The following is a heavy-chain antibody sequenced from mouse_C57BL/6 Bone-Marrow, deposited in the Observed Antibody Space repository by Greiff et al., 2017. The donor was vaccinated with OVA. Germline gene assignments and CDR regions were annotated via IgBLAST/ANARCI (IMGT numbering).Heavy chain of an antibody. D-gene: IGHD1-1*01. J-gene: IGHJ4*01. CDR2: IYPGDGDT. CDR1: GYAFSSYW. Sequence: VQLQQSGAELVKPGASVKISCKASGYAFSSYWMNWVKQRPGKGLEWIGQIYPGDGDTNYNGKFKGKATLTADKSSSTAYMQLSSLTSEDSAVYFCARGTTVVARYAMDYWGQGTSVTVSS. V-gene: IGHV1-80*01. CDR3: ARGTTVVARYAMDY.